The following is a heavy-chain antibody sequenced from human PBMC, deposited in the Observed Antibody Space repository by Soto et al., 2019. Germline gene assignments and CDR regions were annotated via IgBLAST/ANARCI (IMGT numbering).Heavy chain of an antibody. CDR3: AWEPYGYVWGSYPTDY. J-gene: IGHJ4*02. Sequence: ASVKVSCKASGYTFTSYGISWVRQAPGQGLEWMGCISAYNGNTNYAQKLQGRVTMTTDTSTSTAYMELRSLRSVHTAVYYCAWEPYGYVWGSYPTDYWGQGTLVTVSS. CDR2: ISAYNGNT. V-gene: IGHV1-18*01. D-gene: IGHD3-16*01. CDR1: GYTFTSYG.